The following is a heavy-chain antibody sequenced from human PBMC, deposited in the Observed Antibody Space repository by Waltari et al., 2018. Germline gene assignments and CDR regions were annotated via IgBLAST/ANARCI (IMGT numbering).Heavy chain of an antibody. CDR2: VSGNGATT. CDR1: GFMFSNYA. Sequence: EVQLVDSGGDLVHPGGSLRLSCAASGFMFSNYAMTWVRQAPGKGLGWVSSVSGNGATTYYADSVRGRFTISRDNSENTLYLQMDRLRADDTAVYYCAKDFDTSGYFPLGSWGQGTLVTVSS. V-gene: IGHV3-23*04. J-gene: IGHJ5*02. CDR3: AKDFDTSGYFPLGS. D-gene: IGHD3-22*01.